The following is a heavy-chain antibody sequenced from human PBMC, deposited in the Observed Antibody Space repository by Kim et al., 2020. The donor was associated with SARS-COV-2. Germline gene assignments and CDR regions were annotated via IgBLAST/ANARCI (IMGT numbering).Heavy chain of an antibody. Sequence: YAQKLQGRVTMTTDTSTSTAYMELRSLRSDDTAVHYCARVIARSYNWFDPWGQGTLVTVSS. V-gene: IGHV1-18*01. CDR3: ARVIARSYNWFDP. J-gene: IGHJ5*02. D-gene: IGHD2-21*01.